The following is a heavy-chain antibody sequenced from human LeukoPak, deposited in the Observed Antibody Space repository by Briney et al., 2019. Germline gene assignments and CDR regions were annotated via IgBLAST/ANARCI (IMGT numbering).Heavy chain of an antibody. Sequence: ASVKVSCKASGYSFTAQYMHWLRQAPGQGLEWMGWINPNNGDTKYAQSFRGRVIMTRDTSTTTAYMELSSLRSDDTAVYFCASYPRSVDTPPFDYWGQGTLVTVSS. J-gene: IGHJ4*02. CDR2: INPNNGDT. D-gene: IGHD3-16*02. CDR1: GYSFTAQY. V-gene: IGHV1-2*02. CDR3: ASYPRSVDTPPFDY.